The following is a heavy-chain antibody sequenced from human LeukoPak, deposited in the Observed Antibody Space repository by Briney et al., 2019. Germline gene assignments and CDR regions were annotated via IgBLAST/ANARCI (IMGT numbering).Heavy chain of an antibody. CDR3: ARHGTNWYVDY. CDR1: GGSFSGYY. V-gene: IGHV4-34*01. Sequence: PSETLSLTCAVYGGSFSGYYWSWIRQPPGKGLEWIGEINHSGSTNYNPSLKSRVTISVDTSKKQFSLKLSSVTAADTAVYYCARHGTNWYVDYWGQGILVTVSS. D-gene: IGHD1-1*01. CDR2: INHSGST. J-gene: IGHJ4*02.